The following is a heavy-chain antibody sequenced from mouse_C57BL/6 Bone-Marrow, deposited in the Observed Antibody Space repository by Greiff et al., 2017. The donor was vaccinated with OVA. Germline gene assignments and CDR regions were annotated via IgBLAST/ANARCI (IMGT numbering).Heavy chain of an antibody. CDR1: GFNIKDDY. D-gene: IGHD3-2*01. J-gene: IGHJ2*01. Sequence: EVQLQQSGAELVRPGDSVKLSCTASGFNIKDDYMHWVKQRPEQGLEWIGWIDPENGDTEYASKFQGKATITADTSSNTAYLQLSSLTSEDTAVYYCTTVRQIAWDYWGQGTTLTVSS. CDR3: TTVRQIAWDY. V-gene: IGHV14-4*01. CDR2: IDPENGDT.